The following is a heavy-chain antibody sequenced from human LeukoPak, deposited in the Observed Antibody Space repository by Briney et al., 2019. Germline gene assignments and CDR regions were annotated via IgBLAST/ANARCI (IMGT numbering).Heavy chain of an antibody. CDR3: ARGPRYFDWLGNYYYYMDV. Sequence: PSETLSLTCAVYGGSFSGYYWSWIRQPPGKGLEWIGEINHSGSTNYNPSLKSRVTISVDMSKNQFSLKLSSVTAADTAVYYCARGPRYFDWLGNYYYYMDVWGKGTTVTVSS. D-gene: IGHD3-9*01. J-gene: IGHJ6*03. CDR2: INHSGST. V-gene: IGHV4-34*01. CDR1: GGSFSGYY.